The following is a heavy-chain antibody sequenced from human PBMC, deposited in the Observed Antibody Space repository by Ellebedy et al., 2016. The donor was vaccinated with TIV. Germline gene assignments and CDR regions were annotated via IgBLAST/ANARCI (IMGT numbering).Heavy chain of an antibody. Sequence: GESLKISCAVSELTVTTDYMSWVRQTPGKGLEWVSTIAVDSTTYYADSVKGRFTISRDNSKNTLDIQMNSLRAEDTAVYYCARETYNDVDLKLWGIFDIWGQGTMVTVSS. CDR2: IAVDSTT. V-gene: IGHV3-66*01. J-gene: IGHJ3*02. CDR3: ARETYNDVDLKLWGIFDI. D-gene: IGHD3-10*01. CDR1: ELTVTTDY.